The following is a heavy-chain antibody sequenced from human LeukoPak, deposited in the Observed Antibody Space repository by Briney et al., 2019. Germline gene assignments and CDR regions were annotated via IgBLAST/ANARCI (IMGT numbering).Heavy chain of an antibody. CDR2: ISGSGGST. J-gene: IGHJ4*02. D-gene: IGHD4-17*01. CDR1: GFTFSSYA. Sequence: GGSLRLSCAASGFTFSSYAMSWVRQAPGKGLEWVSAISGSGGSTYYADSVKGRFTISRDNSKNTLYLQMNSLRAEDMAVCYCARIMTTVRYFDYWGQGTLVTVSS. CDR3: ARIMTTVRYFDY. V-gene: IGHV3-23*01.